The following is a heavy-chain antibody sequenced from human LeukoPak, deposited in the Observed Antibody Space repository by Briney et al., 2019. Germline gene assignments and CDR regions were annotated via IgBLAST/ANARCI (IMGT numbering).Heavy chain of an antibody. CDR3: ASDLNYYDSSGYYYFDY. CDR2: ISYDGSNK. V-gene: IGHV3-30*01. CDR1: GVTFCSYA. Sequence: VGSLRLSCAASGVTFCSYAMHWVRQAPGKGLEWVAVISYDGSNKYYADSVKGRFTISRDNSKNTLYLQMNILRAEDTGVYYCASDLNYYDSSGYYYFDYWVQGTLVTVSS. J-gene: IGHJ4*02. D-gene: IGHD3-22*01.